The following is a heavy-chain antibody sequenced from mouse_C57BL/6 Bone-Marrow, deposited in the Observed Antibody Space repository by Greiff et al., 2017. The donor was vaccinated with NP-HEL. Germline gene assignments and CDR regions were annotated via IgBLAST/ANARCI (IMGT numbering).Heavy chain of an antibody. V-gene: IGHV1-81*01. Sequence: QVQLQQSGAELARPGASVKLSCKASGYTFTSYGISWVKQRTGQGLEWIGEIYPRSGNTYYNEKFKGKATLTADKSSSTAYMELRSLTSEDSAVYFCARGRDSSGLHFDYWGQGTTLTVSS. CDR2: IYPRSGNT. D-gene: IGHD3-2*02. J-gene: IGHJ2*01. CDR3: ARGRDSSGLHFDY. CDR1: GYTFTSYG.